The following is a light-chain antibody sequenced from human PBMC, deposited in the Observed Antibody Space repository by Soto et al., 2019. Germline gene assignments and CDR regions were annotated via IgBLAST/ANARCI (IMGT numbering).Light chain of an antibody. CDR2: APS. CDR3: QLGSSTPRT. CDR1: QSISNY. J-gene: IGKJ1*01. V-gene: IGKV1-39*01. Sequence: DIQMTQSPSSLYASVGERVTITCRASQSISNYLNWYHQKAGKATKLLIYAPSSLQSGVQSRFNGSGSGSDFALCITILIPYVFATENFQLGSSTPRTLGQATK.